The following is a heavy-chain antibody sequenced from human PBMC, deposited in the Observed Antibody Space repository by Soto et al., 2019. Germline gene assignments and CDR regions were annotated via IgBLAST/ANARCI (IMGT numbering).Heavy chain of an antibody. CDR2: FNTNTGNP. D-gene: IGHD3-10*01. CDR1: GYTFTSYA. Sequence: ASVKVSCKASGYTFTSYAMNWVRQAPGQGLEWMGWFNTNTGNPTYAQGFTGRFVFSLDTSVSTAYLQICSLKAEDTAVYYCARDKGSLLWFGELLKAHHYYMDVWGKGTTVTVSS. CDR3: ARDKGSLLWFGELLKAHHYYMDV. V-gene: IGHV7-4-1*01. J-gene: IGHJ6*03.